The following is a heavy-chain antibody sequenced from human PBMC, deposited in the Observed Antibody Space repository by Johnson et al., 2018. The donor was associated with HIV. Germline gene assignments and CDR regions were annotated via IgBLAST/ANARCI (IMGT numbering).Heavy chain of an antibody. V-gene: IGHV3-30*04. J-gene: IGHJ3*01. CDR1: GFTFSTYA. Sequence: VQLVESGGGVVQPGRSLRLSCAASGFTFSTYAMHWVRQAPGKGLAWVAAISYDGSNKYYADSVKGRFTISRDDSKNTLYLQMNSLRAEDTAVYYCARDAFDLWGQGTMVTVSS. CDR2: ISYDGSNK. CDR3: ARDAFDL.